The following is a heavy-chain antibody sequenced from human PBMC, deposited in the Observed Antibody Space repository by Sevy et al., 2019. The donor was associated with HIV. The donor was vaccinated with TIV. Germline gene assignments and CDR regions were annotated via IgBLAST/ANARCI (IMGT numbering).Heavy chain of an antibody. CDR2: IKSKTDGGTT. Sequence: GESLKISCAASGFTFSNAWMSWVRQAPGKGLEWGGRIKSKTDGGTTDYAAPVKGRFTISRDDSKNTLYLQMNSLKTEDTAVYYCTTEKVSAAFDIWGQGTMVTVSS. V-gene: IGHV3-15*01. J-gene: IGHJ3*02. CDR1: GFTFSNAW. CDR3: TTEKVSAAFDI.